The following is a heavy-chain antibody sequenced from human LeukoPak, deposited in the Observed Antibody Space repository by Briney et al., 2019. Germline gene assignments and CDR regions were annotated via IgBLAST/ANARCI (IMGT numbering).Heavy chain of an antibody. CDR1: GFTFSSYS. V-gene: IGHV3-21*01. Sequence: GGSLRLSCAASGFTFSSYSMNWVRQAPGKGLEWGSSISSSSSYIYYADSVKGRFTISRDNAKNSLYLQMNSLRAEDTAVYYCARDTTPLVAAAVAGGLNYWGQGTLVTVSS. CDR3: ARDTTPLVAAAVAGGLNY. D-gene: IGHD6-13*01. CDR2: ISSSSSYI. J-gene: IGHJ4*02.